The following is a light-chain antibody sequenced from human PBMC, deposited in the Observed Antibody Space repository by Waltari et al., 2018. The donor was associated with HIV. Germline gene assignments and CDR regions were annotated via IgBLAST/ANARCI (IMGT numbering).Light chain of an antibody. V-gene: IGLV2-23*02. CDR3: CSYAGTSTYV. J-gene: IGLJ1*01. CDR2: AVT. CDR1: RSYVASYHL. Sequence: QSALTQPASASGSPGQSITISCTGTRSYVASYHLLPCYQHHPGKAPKVVIYAVTKRPSGVSDLFSGSKSGNTASLTISGLQAEDEADYYCCSYAGTSTYVFGTGTKVTVL.